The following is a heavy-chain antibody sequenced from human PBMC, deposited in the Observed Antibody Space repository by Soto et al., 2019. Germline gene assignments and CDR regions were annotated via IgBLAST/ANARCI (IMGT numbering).Heavy chain of an antibody. CDR2: IYWNDDK. V-gene: IGHV2-5*01. Sequence: SGPTLVNPTQTLTLTCTFSGFSLTTGGLAVGWIRQPPGKALEWLALIYWNDDKRYSPSLKSRLTITKDTSKNQVVLTMTNMDPVDTATYYCAHTVHDYSNPSGMDVWGQGTTVTVSS. CDR3: AHTVHDYSNPSGMDV. J-gene: IGHJ6*02. CDR1: GFSLTTGGLA. D-gene: IGHD4-4*01.